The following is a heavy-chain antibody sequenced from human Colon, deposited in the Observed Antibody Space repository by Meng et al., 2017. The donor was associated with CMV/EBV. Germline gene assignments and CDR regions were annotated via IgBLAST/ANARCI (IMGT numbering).Heavy chain of an antibody. CDR1: GFTFSSYG. Sequence: GESLKISCAASGFTFSSYGMNWVRPAPGRGLEWVASIVTTGSAGYYADSVKGRFTISRDNAKNSLYLQMSSLSAEDTAVYYCVRDNARVQGNIPILVVPQGFDYWGQGTVVTVSS. CDR2: IVTTGSAG. J-gene: IGHJ4*02. V-gene: IGHV3-21*01. CDR3: VRDNARVQGNIPILVVPQGFDY. D-gene: IGHD3-22*01.